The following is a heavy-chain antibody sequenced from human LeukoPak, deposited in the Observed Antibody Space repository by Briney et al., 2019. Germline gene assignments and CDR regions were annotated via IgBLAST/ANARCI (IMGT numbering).Heavy chain of an antibody. CDR1: GFTFSSYG. Sequence: GGSLRLSCAASGFTFSSYGMHWVRQAPGKGPEWVAFIRYDGSNKYYADSVKGRFTISRDNSKNTLYLQMNSLRAEDTAVYYCARRPPTGAALDHWGQGTLVTVSS. CDR2: IRYDGSNK. J-gene: IGHJ5*02. D-gene: IGHD6-6*01. V-gene: IGHV3-30*02. CDR3: ARRPPTGAALDH.